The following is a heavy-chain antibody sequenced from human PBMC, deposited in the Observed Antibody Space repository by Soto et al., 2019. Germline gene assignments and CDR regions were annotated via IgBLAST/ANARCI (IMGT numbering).Heavy chain of an antibody. Sequence: QVQLVQSGAEVKKPGSSVKVSCKASGGTFSSYAISWVRQAPGHGLEWMGGIIPIFGTANYAQKFQGRVTITADASPGAAAMGLSSLRSEDTAVYYCARHVPAAGYYYGMDVWGQGTTVTVSS. D-gene: IGHD2-2*01. J-gene: IGHJ6*02. V-gene: IGHV1-69*12. CDR3: ARHVPAAGYYYGMDV. CDR1: GGTFSSYA. CDR2: IIPIFGTA.